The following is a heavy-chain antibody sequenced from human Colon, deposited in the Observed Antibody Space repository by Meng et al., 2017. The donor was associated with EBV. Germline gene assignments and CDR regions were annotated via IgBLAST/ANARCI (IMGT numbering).Heavy chain of an antibody. CDR3: ARVSSGWDYFDY. J-gene: IGHJ4*02. V-gene: IGHV4-31*03. Sequence: QVRRPGSGPGPVKPSQTPSLTCTVSGGSVSSGGYYWTWIRQHPGKGLEWFGHIYYSGSTFYNPSLKRRVIISIDTSKNQFSLNLRSVTAADTAVYYCARVSSGWDYFDYWGQGTLVTVAS. CDR2: IYYSGST. D-gene: IGHD6-19*01. CDR1: GGSVSSGGYY.